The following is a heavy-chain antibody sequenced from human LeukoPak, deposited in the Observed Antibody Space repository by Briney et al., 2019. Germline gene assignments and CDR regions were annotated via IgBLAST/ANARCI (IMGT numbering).Heavy chain of an antibody. CDR3: AKGSVSVVVPAAIPYY. J-gene: IGHJ4*02. V-gene: IGHV3-23*01. CDR2: ISGSGGST. Sequence: PGGSLRLSCAASGFTFSSYAMSWVRQAPGKGLEWVSAISGSGGSTYYADSVKGRFTISRDNSKNTLYLQMNSLRAEDTAVYYCAKGSVSVVVPAAIPYYWGQGTLVTVSS. D-gene: IGHD2-2*01. CDR1: GFTFSSYA.